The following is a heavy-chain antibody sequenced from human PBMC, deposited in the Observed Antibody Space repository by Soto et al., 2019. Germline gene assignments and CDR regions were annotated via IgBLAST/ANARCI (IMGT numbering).Heavy chain of an antibody. CDR2: IYPGDSDT. Sequence: PGESLKISGKGLGYSFTSCWIGWVRQMPGKGPEWMGIIYPGDSDTRYSPSFQGQVTISADKSISTAYLQWSSLKASDTAMYYCARHVGASLRFLPFDPWGQGPLVTVSS. CDR3: ARHVGASLRFLPFDP. J-gene: IGHJ5*02. CDR1: GYSFTSCW. D-gene: IGHD3-3*01. V-gene: IGHV5-51*01.